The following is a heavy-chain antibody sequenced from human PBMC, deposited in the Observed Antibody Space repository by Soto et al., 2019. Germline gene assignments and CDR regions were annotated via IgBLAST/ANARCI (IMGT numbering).Heavy chain of an antibody. V-gene: IGHV3-23*01. CDR3: AKSLAVGATNPFDY. CDR1: GFTFSSYG. D-gene: IGHD1-26*01. Sequence: EVQLLESGGGLVQPGGSLRLSCAASGFTFSSYGMSWVRQAPGKGLEWVSAISGSGDSTYYVDSVKGRFTISRDNSKNTLYLQMNSLRAEDTAVYYCAKSLAVGATNPFDYWGQGTLVTVSS. CDR2: ISGSGDST. J-gene: IGHJ4*02.